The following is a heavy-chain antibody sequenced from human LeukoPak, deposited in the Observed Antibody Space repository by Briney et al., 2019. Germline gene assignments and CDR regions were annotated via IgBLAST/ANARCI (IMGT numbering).Heavy chain of an antibody. CDR3: ATGSAYYFDY. CDR1: GFTFSSYG. D-gene: IGHD3-10*01. V-gene: IGHV3-33*01. CDR2: IWYDGSNK. J-gene: IGHJ4*02. Sequence: GGSLRLSCAASGFTFSSYGMHWVRQAPGKGLEWVAVIWYDGSNKYYAGSVKGRFTISRDNSKNTLYLQMNSLRAEDTAVYYCATGSAYYFDYWGQGTLVTVSS.